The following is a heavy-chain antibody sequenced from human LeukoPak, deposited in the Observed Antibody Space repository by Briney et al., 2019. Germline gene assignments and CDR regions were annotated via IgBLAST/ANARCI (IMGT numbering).Heavy chain of an antibody. CDR3: ARGEIPYYDSSGYSYVLRPDFDY. V-gene: IGHV1-69-2*01. J-gene: IGHJ4*02. D-gene: IGHD3-22*01. CDR2: VDPEDGET. CDR1: GYTFTDYY. Sequence: ATVKISCKVSGYTFTDYYMHWVQQAPGKGLEWMGLVDPEDGETIYAEKFQGRVTITADTSTDTAYMELSSLRSDDTAVYYCARGEIPYYDSSGYSYVLRPDFDYWGQGTLVTVSS.